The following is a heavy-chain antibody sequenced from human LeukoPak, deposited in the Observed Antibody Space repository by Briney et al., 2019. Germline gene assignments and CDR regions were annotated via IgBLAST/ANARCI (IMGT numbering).Heavy chain of an antibody. CDR2: IYSSGST. D-gene: IGHD4-11*01. V-gene: IGHV4-61*02. CDR3: ARASMTTVTNWFDP. J-gene: IGHJ5*02. CDR1: GGSISSGTYY. Sequence: PSETLSLTCTVSGGSISSGTYYWSWVRQPAGKGLEWIGRIYSSGSTNYNPSLKSRVTISVDTSKNQFSLKLSSVTAADTAVYYCARASMTTVTNWFDPWGQGTLVTVSS.